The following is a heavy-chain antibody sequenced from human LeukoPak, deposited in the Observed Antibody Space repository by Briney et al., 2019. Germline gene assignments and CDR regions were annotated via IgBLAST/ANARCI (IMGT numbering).Heavy chain of an antibody. J-gene: IGHJ4*02. V-gene: IGHV3-7*01. CDR3: ARDVSDENGSSSRIHLDS. CDR1: GFTFSNYW. CDR2: IKQDGSEK. Sequence: GGSLRLSCAASGFTFSNYWMTWVRQALGKGLEWVANIKQDGSEKYYVDSVKGRFTISRDNAKNSLFLQMNSLRAEDTAVYYCARDVSDENGSSSRIHLDSWGQGTLVSVSS. D-gene: IGHD6-6*01.